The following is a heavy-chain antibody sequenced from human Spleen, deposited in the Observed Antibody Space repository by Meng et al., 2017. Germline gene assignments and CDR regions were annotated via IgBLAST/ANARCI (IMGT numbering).Heavy chain of an antibody. V-gene: IGHV1-2*06. D-gene: IGHD6-25*01. CDR1: GYTFPDYY. CDR2: INPKSGDT. J-gene: IGHJ4*02. CDR3: ARDEDISAAGKLFGDY. Sequence: KGSCKASGYTFPDYYLHWVRRAPGQGLEWMGRINPKSGDTHYAQKFQARVTMTGDTSISTAYMELSGLRSDDTAMYYCARDEDISAAGKLFGDYWGQGTLVTVSS.